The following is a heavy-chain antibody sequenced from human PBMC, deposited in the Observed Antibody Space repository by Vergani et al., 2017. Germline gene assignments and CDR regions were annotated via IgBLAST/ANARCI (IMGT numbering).Heavy chain of an antibody. Sequence: QVQLVESGGGVVQPGGSLRLSCAASGFTFRNYGMHWVRQAPGRGLEWVAVIWYDGSQKYYVDSVKGRFTISRDDSKNTLYLQMNGLRAEDTAVYYCGRGYGGNSGYFDYWGQGTLVIVSS. CDR3: GRGYGGNSGYFDY. CDR2: IWYDGSQK. D-gene: IGHD4-23*01. V-gene: IGHV3-33*01. J-gene: IGHJ4*02. CDR1: GFTFRNYG.